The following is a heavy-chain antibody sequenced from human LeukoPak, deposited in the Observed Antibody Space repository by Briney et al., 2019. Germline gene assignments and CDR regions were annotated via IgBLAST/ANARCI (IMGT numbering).Heavy chain of an antibody. CDR1: GFTFSTYA. D-gene: IGHD2-15*01. Sequence: PGGSLRLSCAASGFTFSTYAMSWVRQAPGKGLEWISVIGNNGGGTYYTDSVKGRFTISRDNSKNTLFLQMNSLRAEDTAVYYCAKGNSGSSYSGSDYWGQGTLVTVSS. J-gene: IGHJ4*02. CDR2: IGNNGGGT. V-gene: IGHV3-23*01. CDR3: AKGNSGSSYSGSDY.